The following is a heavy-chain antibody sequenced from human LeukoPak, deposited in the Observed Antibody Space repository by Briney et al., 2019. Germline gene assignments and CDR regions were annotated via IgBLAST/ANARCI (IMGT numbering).Heavy chain of an antibody. Sequence: SETLSLTCTVSGVSISSYYWSWIRQPPGKGLEWIGYIYTCGSTNYNPSLKSRVTISVDTSKNQFSLKLSSVTAADTAVYYCARHTYYQAFDIWGQGTMATVSS. J-gene: IGHJ3*02. D-gene: IGHD2/OR15-2a*01. V-gene: IGHV4-4*09. CDR1: GVSISSYY. CDR2: IYTCGST. CDR3: ARHTYYQAFDI.